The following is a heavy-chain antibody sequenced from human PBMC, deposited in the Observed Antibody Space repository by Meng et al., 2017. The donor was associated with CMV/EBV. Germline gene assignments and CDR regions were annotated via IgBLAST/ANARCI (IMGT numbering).Heavy chain of an antibody. V-gene: IGHV3-11*01. CDR3: ARDETATQSERSAYSPDAFDI. CDR1: GFTFSDYY. CDR2: ISSSGSTI. D-gene: IGHD3-22*01. Sequence: GESLKISCAASGFTFSDYYMSWIRQAPGKGLEWVSYISSSGSTIYYADSVKGRFTISRDNAKNSLYLQMNSLRAEDTAVYYCARDETATQSERSAYSPDAFDIWGQGTMVTVSS. J-gene: IGHJ3*02.